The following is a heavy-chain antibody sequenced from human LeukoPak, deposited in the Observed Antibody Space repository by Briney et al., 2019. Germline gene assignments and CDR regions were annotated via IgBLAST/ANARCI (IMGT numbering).Heavy chain of an antibody. CDR1: GYTFTGYY. D-gene: IGHD4/OR15-4a*01. CDR3: ARGGIDYRGY. Sequence: ASVKVSCKASGYTFTGYYIHWVRQAPGQGLQWMGWINPNSGGTNYAQKFRGRVTMTRDTSISTAYMELSRLRSDDTAVYYCARGGIDYRGYWGQGTLVTVSS. CDR2: INPNSGGT. J-gene: IGHJ4*02. V-gene: IGHV1-2*02.